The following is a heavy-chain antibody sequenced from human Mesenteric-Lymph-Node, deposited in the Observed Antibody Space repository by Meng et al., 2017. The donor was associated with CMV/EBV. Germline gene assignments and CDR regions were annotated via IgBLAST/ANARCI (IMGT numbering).Heavy chain of an antibody. J-gene: IGHJ6*02. CDR1: GFTFSSYE. V-gene: IGHV3-48*03. D-gene: IGHD3-3*01. CDR3: ARDHNSITIFGVVIPHYYYYGMDV. Sequence: GGSLRLSCAASGFTFSSYEMNWVRQAPGKGLEWVSYISSSGSTIYYADSVKGRFTISRDNAKNSLYLQMNSLRAEDTAVYYCARDHNSITIFGVVIPHYYYYGMDVWGQGTTVTVSS. CDR2: ISSSGSTI.